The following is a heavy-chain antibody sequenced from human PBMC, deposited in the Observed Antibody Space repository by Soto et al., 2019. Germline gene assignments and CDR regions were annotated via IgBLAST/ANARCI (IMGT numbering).Heavy chain of an antibody. D-gene: IGHD3-10*01. J-gene: IGHJ6*03. V-gene: IGHV1-2*04. CDR3: ARGQMVRGVIYYYYDMDV. CDR1: GYTFTGYY. CDR2: INPNSGGT. Sequence: ASVKVSCKASGYTFTGYYMHWVRQAPGQGLEWMGWINPNSGGTNYAQKFQGWVTMTRDTSISTAYMELSRLRSDDTAVYYCARGQMVRGVIYYYYDMDVWGKGTTVTVSS.